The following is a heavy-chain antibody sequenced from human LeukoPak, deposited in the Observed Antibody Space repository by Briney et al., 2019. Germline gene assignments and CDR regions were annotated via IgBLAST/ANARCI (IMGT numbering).Heavy chain of an antibody. D-gene: IGHD1-26*01. V-gene: IGHV4-4*07. CDR2: IYTTGTT. CDR1: GDFITSYY. Sequence: SETLSLTCTVSGDFITSYYWSWIRQSAEKGLEWIGRIYTTGTTNNPSLKGRVTVSVDTSKNQFFLKLRSVTAADTAVYYCARDVGASNFDSWGQGIQVTVSS. J-gene: IGHJ4*02. CDR3: ARDVGASNFDS.